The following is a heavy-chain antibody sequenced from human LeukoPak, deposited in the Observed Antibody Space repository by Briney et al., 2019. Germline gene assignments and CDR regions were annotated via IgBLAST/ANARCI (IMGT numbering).Heavy chain of an antibody. J-gene: IGHJ6*03. Sequence: MSGGSLRLSCEASGFSFPYGMSWVRQAPGKGLEWVSGITNSGENTYYADSVKGRFTISRDNARNSLYLQMNSLRVEDTAVYYCARDPYSGNYGDYYYYYMDVWGKGTTVTISS. CDR3: ARDPYSGNYGDYYYYYMDV. D-gene: IGHD1-26*01. CDR2: ITNSGENT. CDR1: GFSFPYG. V-gene: IGHV3-21*01.